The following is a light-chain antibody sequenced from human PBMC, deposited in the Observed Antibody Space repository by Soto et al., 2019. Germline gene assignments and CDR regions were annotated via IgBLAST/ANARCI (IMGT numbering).Light chain of an antibody. CDR3: SSYTSSSTRV. CDR2: EVS. V-gene: IGLV2-14*01. J-gene: IGLJ3*02. CDR1: SSDGGGYNY. Sequence: QSALTQPASVSGSPGQSITISCTGTSSDGGGYNYVSWYQQHPGKAPKLMIYEVSNRPSGVSNRFSGSKSGNTASLPISGLQADDEADYYCSSYTSSSTRVFGGGTKLTVL.